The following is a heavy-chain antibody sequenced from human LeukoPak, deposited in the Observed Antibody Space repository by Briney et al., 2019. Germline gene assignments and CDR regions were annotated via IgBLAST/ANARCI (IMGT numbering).Heavy chain of an antibody. CDR3: ATSTAAAGTD. D-gene: IGHD6-13*01. J-gene: IGHJ4*02. Sequence: GGSLRLSCAASGFTFSNLWMSWVRQAPGKGLKWVANIKQDGSEKYYVDSVKGRFTISRDNAQNSLYLQMNSLRAVDTAIYYCATSTAAAGTDWGQGTLVTVSS. CDR1: GFTFSNLW. CDR2: IKQDGSEK. V-gene: IGHV3-7*03.